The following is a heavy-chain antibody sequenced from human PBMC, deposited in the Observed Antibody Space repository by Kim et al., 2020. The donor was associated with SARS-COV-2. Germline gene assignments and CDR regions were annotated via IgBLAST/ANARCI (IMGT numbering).Heavy chain of an antibody. CDR1: SGSFRGYY. V-gene: IGHV4-34*01. Sequence: SETLSLTCPVYSGSFRGYYWSWIRQPPGKGLEWIGEINPSGSADYNPSLKSRVTISVDTSKTPFFLNLTSVTAADTAVYYCARGGDSTWGWYFDLWGRGTLVTVSS. J-gene: IGHJ2*01. CDR2: INPSGSA. CDR3: ARGGDSTWGWYFDL. D-gene: IGHD4-17*01.